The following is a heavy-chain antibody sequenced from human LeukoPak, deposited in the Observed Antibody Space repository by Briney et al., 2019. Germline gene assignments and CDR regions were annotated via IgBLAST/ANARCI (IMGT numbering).Heavy chain of an antibody. CDR3: ARDRYYSMDV. Sequence: SETLSLTCTVSGGSISSSSYYWGWIRQPPGKGLEWIGSMSYSGRTYYNPSLKSRVTISVDTSKNQFSLKLSSVTAADTAVYYCARDRYYSMDVWGQGTTVTVSS. CDR2: MSYSGRT. J-gene: IGHJ6*02. CDR1: GGSISSSSYY. V-gene: IGHV4-39*02.